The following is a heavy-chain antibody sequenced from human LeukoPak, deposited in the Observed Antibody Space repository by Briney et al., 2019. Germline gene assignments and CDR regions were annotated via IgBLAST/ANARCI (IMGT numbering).Heavy chain of an antibody. V-gene: IGHV4-39*07. CDR3: AREGGPYRPLDY. J-gene: IGHJ4*02. CDR1: GYSISSGGYY. Sequence: SETLSLTCTVSGYSISSGGYYWSWIRQPPGKGLEWIGEVNLQGSTNYNPSLMGRVAISVDTSENHISLQLTSVTAADTAVYYCAREGGPYRPLDYSGEGTLVTVSS. CDR2: VNLQGST.